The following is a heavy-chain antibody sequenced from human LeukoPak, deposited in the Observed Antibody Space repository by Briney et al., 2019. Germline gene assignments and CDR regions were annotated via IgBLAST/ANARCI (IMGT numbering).Heavy chain of an antibody. CDR1: GGSFSGYY. Sequence: PSETLSLTCAVYGGSFSGYYWSWIRQPPGMGLEWIGEINHSGSTNYNPSLKSRVTISVDTSKNQFSLKLSSVTAADTAVYYCARRLAGPTYFDYWGQGTLVTVSS. CDR2: INHSGST. V-gene: IGHV4-34*01. CDR3: ARRLAGPTYFDY. D-gene: IGHD6-19*01. J-gene: IGHJ4*02.